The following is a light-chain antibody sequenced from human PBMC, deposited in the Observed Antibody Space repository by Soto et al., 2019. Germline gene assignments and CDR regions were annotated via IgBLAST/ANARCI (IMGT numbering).Light chain of an antibody. CDR3: ETWDTNVVV. Sequence: QSVLTQSSSASASLGSSVKLTCTLSSGHSTYIIAWHQQQPGKAPRYLMKLEGSGSYNKGSGIPDRFSGSSSGADRYLTISNLQFEDEADYYCETWDTNVVVFGGGTKVTFL. CDR2: LEGSGSY. CDR1: SGHSTYI. V-gene: IGLV4-60*02. J-gene: IGLJ2*01.